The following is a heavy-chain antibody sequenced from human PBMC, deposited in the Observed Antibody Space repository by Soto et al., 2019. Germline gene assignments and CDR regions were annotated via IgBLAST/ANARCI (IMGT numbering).Heavy chain of an antibody. V-gene: IGHV3-30*18. CDR1: GFTFSNYG. J-gene: IGHJ4*02. Sequence: QVQLVESGGGVVQPGRSLRLSCAGSGFTFSNYGLHWVRQAPGKGLEWVAVISYDGSHKYYADSVKGRFTISRDNSNNMLYLQMDSLRDADTAVSYCAKYGAFRYCSPSSCHRAVAYWGQGTLVTVSS. CDR2: ISYDGSHK. CDR3: AKYGAFRYCSPSSCHRAVAY. D-gene: IGHD2-15*01.